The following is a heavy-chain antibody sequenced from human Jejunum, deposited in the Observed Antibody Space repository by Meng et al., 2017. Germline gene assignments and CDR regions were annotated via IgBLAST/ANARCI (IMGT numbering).Heavy chain of an antibody. CDR2: IQSSGSA. D-gene: IGHD3-10*01. CDR1: GDSISSYY. J-gene: IGHJ5*02. Sequence: QVQLQESGPGLVKPSETLALTCHVSGDSISSYYWSWIRQPAGEGLEWMGQIQSSGSASYNPSLKSRVTMSVDKSKNQFSLNLSSVTAADTAVYYCVRNSGKWFDPWGQGTLVTVSS. CDR3: VRNSGKWFDP. V-gene: IGHV4-4*07.